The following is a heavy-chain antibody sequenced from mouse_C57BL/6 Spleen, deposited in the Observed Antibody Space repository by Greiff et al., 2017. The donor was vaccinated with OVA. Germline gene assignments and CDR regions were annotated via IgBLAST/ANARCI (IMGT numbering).Heavy chain of an antibody. CDR1: GYTFTSYW. Sequence: QVQLKQPGAELVMPGASVKLSCKASGYTFTSYWMHWVKQRPGQGLEWIGEIDPSDSYTNYNQKFKGKSTLTVDKSSSTAYMQLSSLTSEDSAVYYCAYYDYDAFAYWGQGTLVTVSA. J-gene: IGHJ3*01. D-gene: IGHD2-4*01. CDR3: AYYDYDAFAY. V-gene: IGHV1-69*01. CDR2: IDPSDSYT.